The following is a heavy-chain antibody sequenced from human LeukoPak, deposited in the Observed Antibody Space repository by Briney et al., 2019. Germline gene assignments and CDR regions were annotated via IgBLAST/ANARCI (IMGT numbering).Heavy chain of an antibody. J-gene: IGHJ4*02. CDR2: VYYSGST. CDR3: ARGRDGYKYHFDY. V-gene: IGHV4-59*01. D-gene: IGHD5-12*01. CDR1: GGSMSSYY. Sequence: SETLSLTCTVSGGSMSSYYWSWIRQPSGKGLEWIGYVYYSGSTNYNPSLKSRVTISVDTSKNQLSLRLSSVTAADAAVYYCARGRDGYKYHFDYWGQGTLVTVSS.